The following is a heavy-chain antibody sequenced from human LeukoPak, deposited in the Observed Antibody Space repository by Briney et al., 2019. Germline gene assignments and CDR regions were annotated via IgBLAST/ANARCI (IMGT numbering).Heavy chain of an antibody. CDR3: ARDRGRVPTTGSAFDI. D-gene: IGHD1-14*01. CDR1: GFTPSNCA. V-gene: IGHV3-23*01. J-gene: IGHJ3*02. CDR2: VSSNGAST. Sequence: PGGSLRLSCAGSGFTPSNCAMSWVRQAPGKGLEWVSTVSSNGASTYYASSVKGRFTISRDNSKNTLYLQLNSLRAEDTAVYYCARDRGRVPTTGSAFDIWGRGTMVTVSS.